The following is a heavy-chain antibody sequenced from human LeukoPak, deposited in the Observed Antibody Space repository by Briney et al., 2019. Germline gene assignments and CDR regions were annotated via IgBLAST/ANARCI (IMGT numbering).Heavy chain of an antibody. Sequence: PGGSLGLSCAASGFTFSSYAMSWVRQAPGKGLEWVSAISGSGGSTYYADSVKGRFTISRDNSKNTLYLQMNSLRAEDTAVYYCAKDPTYYYDSSGHDAFDIWGQGTMVTVSS. J-gene: IGHJ3*02. CDR3: AKDPTYYYDSSGHDAFDI. V-gene: IGHV3-23*01. D-gene: IGHD3-22*01. CDR2: ISGSGGST. CDR1: GFTFSSYA.